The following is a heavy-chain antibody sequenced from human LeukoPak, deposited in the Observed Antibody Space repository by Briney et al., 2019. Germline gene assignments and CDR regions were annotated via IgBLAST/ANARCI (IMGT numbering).Heavy chain of an antibody. V-gene: IGHV4-39*07. CDR2: IYSGST. Sequence: PSETLSLTCTVSGGSISSTSYFWGCIRQPPGKGLECIGSIYSGSTNYNPSLKSRVTISVDTSKNQFSLKLSSVTAADTAVYYCARGRGRRGYSGCDGPWYYYGMDVWGQGTTVTVSS. CDR3: ARGRGRRGYSGCDGPWYYYGMDV. J-gene: IGHJ6*02. D-gene: IGHD5-12*01. CDR1: GGSISSTSYF.